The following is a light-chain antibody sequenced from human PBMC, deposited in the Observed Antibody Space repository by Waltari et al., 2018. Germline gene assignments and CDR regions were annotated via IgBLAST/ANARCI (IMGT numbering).Light chain of an antibody. CDR3: QHYGRSPPYT. V-gene: IGKV3-20*01. CDR1: QGVSSSY. CDR2: GAS. Sequence: EIVLTQSPGTLSLSPGERATLSCRASQGVSSSYLVWYQQKAGQAPRLLIFGASSGSGTDFTLTISRLEPEDFAVYYCQHYGRSPPYTFGQGTKLEIK. J-gene: IGKJ2*01.